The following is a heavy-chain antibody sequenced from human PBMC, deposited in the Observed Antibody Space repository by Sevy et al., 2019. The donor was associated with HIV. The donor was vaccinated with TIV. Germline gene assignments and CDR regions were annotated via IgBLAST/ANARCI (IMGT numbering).Heavy chain of an antibody. CDR1: GFSFSSYS. CDR3: VKEGGGGGGDH. Sequence: GGSLRLSCAASGFSFSSYSMHWVRQAPGKGLEWMSYIQYDGSNKDYANSVKGRFTISRDNSKNTLYLQMNSLRVEDTAVFYCVKEGGGGGGDHWGQGTLVTVSS. J-gene: IGHJ4*02. V-gene: IGHV3-30*02. D-gene: IGHD3-16*01. CDR2: IQYDGSNK.